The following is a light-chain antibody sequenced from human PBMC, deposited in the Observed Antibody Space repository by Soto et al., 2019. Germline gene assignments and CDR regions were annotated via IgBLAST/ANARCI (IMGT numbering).Light chain of an antibody. CDR2: GAS. V-gene: IGKV3-20*01. CDR1: QSVSSSY. Sequence: EIVLTQSPGTLSLSPGERATLSCRASQSVSSSYLAWYQQKPGQAPRLLIYGASGRATGIPDRFSGSGSGTDFTLTMSRLEPEDFGVYYWQQYGSSPLTFGQGAKVEIK. J-gene: IGKJ1*01. CDR3: QQYGSSPLT.